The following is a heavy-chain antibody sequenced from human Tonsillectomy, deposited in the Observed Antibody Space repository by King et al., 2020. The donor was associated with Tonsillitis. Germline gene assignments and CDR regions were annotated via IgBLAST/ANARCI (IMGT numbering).Heavy chain of an antibody. V-gene: IGHV1-69*09. CDR1: GGTLSSFG. Sequence: EQLVQSGAEVKKAGSSVKVSCKASGGTLSSFGISWVRQAPGQGLEWMGRIIPMFGIANYAQKFQGRVTFTADKSTSTAYMELSSLRSDDTAVYFCARGPPGYCTHDVCRNWFDPWGQGTLVTVSS. J-gene: IGHJ5*02. CDR3: ARGPPGYCTHDVCRNWFDP. CDR2: IIPMFGIA. D-gene: IGHD2-8*01.